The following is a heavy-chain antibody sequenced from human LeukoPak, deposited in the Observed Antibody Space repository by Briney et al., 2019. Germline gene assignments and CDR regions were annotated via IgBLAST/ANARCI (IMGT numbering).Heavy chain of an antibody. CDR2: INPSGVSP. Sequence: ASVKVSCKASGYTFTSYYLHWVRQAPGQGPEWMGIINPSGVSPTYAQQFQGRVTMTRDTSTSTVYMELSSLRSEDTAVYFCARGSSGYHDYWGQRTLVTVSS. D-gene: IGHD3-22*01. J-gene: IGHJ4*02. V-gene: IGHV1-46*01. CDR1: GYTFTSYY. CDR3: ARGSSGYHDY.